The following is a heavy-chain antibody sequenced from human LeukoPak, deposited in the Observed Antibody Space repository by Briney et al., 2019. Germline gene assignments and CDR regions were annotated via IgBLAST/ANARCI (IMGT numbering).Heavy chain of an antibody. CDR1: GYTFTGYY. CDR3: ARAYSSGLDRFDY. D-gene: IGHD6-19*01. V-gene: IGHV1-2*06. Sequence: GASVKVSCKASGYTFTGYYIHWVRQAPGQGLEWMGRINPNSGGTDYAQKFQGRVTMTRDTPISTAYMELSRLRSDDTAAYHCARAYSSGLDRFDYWGQGTLVTVSS. J-gene: IGHJ4*02. CDR2: INPNSGGT.